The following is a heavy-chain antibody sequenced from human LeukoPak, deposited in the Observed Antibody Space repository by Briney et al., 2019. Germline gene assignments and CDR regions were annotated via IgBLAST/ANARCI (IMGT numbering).Heavy chain of an antibody. V-gene: IGHV1-69*01. D-gene: IGHD5-24*01. CDR1: GDTFSSYP. J-gene: IGHJ4*02. CDR3: ASLRDGYNPIFDY. Sequence: ASVKVSCKASGDTFSSYPISWVRQAPGQGLEWMGGIIPVFGTANYAQKFQGRVTITADESTSTAYMELSSLRSEDTAVYYCASLRDGYNPIFDYWGQGTLVTVSS. CDR2: IIPVFGTA.